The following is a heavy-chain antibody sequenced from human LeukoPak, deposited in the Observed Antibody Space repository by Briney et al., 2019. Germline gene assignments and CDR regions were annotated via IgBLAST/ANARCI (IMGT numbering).Heavy chain of an antibody. Sequence: SGTLSLACTVSGGPVSSSSYYWGWVRQSPEKGLECIGTIYYAGDTYYNPSLESRLTISVDTSKNQFSLKLRSVTAADTAVYYCATWDSGRYSQIDDWGQGTLVTVSS. V-gene: IGHV4-39*01. CDR2: IYYAGDT. D-gene: IGHD1-26*01. CDR3: ATWDSGRYSQIDD. J-gene: IGHJ4*02. CDR1: GGPVSSSSYY.